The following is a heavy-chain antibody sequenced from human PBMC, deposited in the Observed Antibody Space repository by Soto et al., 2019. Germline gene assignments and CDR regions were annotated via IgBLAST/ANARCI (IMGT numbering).Heavy chain of an antibody. J-gene: IGHJ6*02. Sequence: EVQLVESGGGLIQPGGSLRLSCAASGFTVSSNYMSWVRQAPGKGLEWVSVIYSGGSTYYADSVKGRFTISRDNSKNTLYLQMNSLRAEDTAVYYCARDAERGYYYGMDVWGQGTTVTVSS. V-gene: IGHV3-53*01. CDR3: ARDAERGYYYGMDV. CDR1: GFTVSSNY. CDR2: IYSGGST.